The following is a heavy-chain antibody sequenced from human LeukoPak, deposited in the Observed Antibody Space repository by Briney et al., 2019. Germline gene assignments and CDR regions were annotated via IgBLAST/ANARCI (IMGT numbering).Heavy chain of an antibody. Sequence: SETLSLTCSVSGGSISPYYWNWIRQPPGKGLEWIGYIYYSGSTHYNPSLKSRVTISLDTSKNQFSLKLSSVTAADTAVYYCARDSVVALGGAFDIWGQGTMVTVSS. D-gene: IGHD2-15*01. J-gene: IGHJ3*02. CDR2: IYYSGST. CDR1: GGSISPYY. V-gene: IGHV4-59*01. CDR3: ARDSVVALGGAFDI.